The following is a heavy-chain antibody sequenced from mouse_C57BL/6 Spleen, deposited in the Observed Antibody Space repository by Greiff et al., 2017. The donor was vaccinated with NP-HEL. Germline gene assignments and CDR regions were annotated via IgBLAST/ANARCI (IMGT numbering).Heavy chain of an antibody. CDR1: GYAFTNYL. Sequence: QVHVKQSGAELVRPGTSVKVSCKASGYAFTNYLIEWVKQRPGQGLEWIGVINPGSGGTNSNEKFKGKATLTADESSSTAYMQLSSLTSEDSAVYFCARRDYGSPYFDYWGQGTTLTVSS. J-gene: IGHJ2*01. CDR3: ARRDYGSPYFDY. CDR2: INPGSGGT. D-gene: IGHD1-1*01. V-gene: IGHV1-54*01.